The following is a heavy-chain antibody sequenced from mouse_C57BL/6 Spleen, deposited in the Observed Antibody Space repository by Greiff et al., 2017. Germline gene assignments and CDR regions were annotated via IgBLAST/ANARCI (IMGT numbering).Heavy chain of an antibody. Sequence: EVQLQQSGAELVRPGASVKLSCTASGFNIKDDYMHWVKQRPEQGLEWIRWIDPENGDTEYASKFQGKATITTDTSSNTAYLQLSSLTSEDTAVYYCTMGYGSSHYYDYWGQGTTLTVS. J-gene: IGHJ2*01. CDR3: TMGYGSSHYYDY. V-gene: IGHV14-4*01. CDR1: GFNIKDDY. CDR2: IDPENGDT. D-gene: IGHD1-1*01.